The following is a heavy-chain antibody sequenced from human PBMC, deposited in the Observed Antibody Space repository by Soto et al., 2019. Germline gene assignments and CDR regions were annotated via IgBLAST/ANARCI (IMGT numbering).Heavy chain of an antibody. J-gene: IGHJ4*02. CDR3: ARGAPLYYDFWSGYYTYFHY. Sequence: QVQLVQYWAEVKKPGSSVKVSCKAPGGTFSSYTISWVRQAPGQGLEWMGRIIPILGIANYAQKFQGRVTITADKSTSTAYMELSSLRSEDTAVYYCARGAPLYYDFWSGYYTYFHYWGQGTLVTVSS. V-gene: IGHV1-69*02. D-gene: IGHD3-3*01. CDR1: GGTFSSYT. CDR2: IIPILGIA.